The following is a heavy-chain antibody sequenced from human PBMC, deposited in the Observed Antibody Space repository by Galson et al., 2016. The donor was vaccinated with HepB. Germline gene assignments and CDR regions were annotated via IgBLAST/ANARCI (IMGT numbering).Heavy chain of an antibody. V-gene: IGHV6-1*01. J-gene: IGHJ6*02. CDR3: ARLRGAQQLTWGGRGPYYYYGMDV. CDR2: TYYRSKWYN. Sequence: CAISGDSVSSNKADWNWIRQSPSRGLEWLGRTYYRSKWYNDYAASVKSRITINPDTSKNQFSLQLNSVTPEDTAVYYCARLRGAQQLTWGGRGPYYYYGMDVWGQGTTVTVSS. D-gene: IGHD6-13*01. CDR1: GDSVSSNKAD.